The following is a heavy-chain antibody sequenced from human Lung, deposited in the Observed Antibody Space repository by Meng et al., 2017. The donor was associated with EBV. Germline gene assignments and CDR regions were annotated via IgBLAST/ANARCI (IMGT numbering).Heavy chain of an antibody. J-gene: IGHJ5*02. CDR2: IYYSGST. D-gene: IGHD6-6*01. V-gene: IGHV4-31*01. Sequence: QVRLQESGPGLVKPSQTLSLTCTVSGGSISSGGYYWSWIRQHPGKGLEWIGYIYYSGSTYYNPSLKSLVTISVDTSKNQFSLKLSSVTAADTAVYYCARVVAGRYNWFDPWGQGTLVTVFS. CDR3: ARVVAGRYNWFDP. CDR1: GGSISSGGYY.